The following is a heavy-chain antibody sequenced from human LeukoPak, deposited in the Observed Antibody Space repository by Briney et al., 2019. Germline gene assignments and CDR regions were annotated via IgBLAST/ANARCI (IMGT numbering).Heavy chain of an antibody. Sequence: PGGSLRLSCAASGFTFSSYGMHWVRQAPGKGLEWVAFIRYDGSNKYYADSVKGRFTISRDNSKNTLYLQMNSLRAEDTAVYYCAKDRREYSSSWYGDYWGQGTLVTVSS. CDR2: IRYDGSNK. V-gene: IGHV3-30*02. J-gene: IGHJ4*02. CDR3: AKDRREYSSSWYGDY. D-gene: IGHD6-13*01. CDR1: GFTFSSYG.